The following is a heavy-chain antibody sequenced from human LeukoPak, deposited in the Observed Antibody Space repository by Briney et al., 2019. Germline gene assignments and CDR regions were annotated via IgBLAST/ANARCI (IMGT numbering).Heavy chain of an antibody. CDR3: ARDLYCSGRSCAGYFDY. CDR1: GFTFSTYS. CDR2: ISSGSSYI. V-gene: IGHV3-21*01. Sequence: GGSLRLSCAASGFTFSTYSMNWVRQAPGKGLEWVSSISSGSSYIYYADSVKGRFTISRDNAKNSLYLQMNSLRAEDTAVYYCARDLYCSGRSCAGYFDYWGQGTLVTVSS. J-gene: IGHJ4*02. D-gene: IGHD2-15*01.